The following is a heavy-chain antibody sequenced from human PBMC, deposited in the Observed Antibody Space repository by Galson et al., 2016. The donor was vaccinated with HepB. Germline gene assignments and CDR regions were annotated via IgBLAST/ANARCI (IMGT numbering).Heavy chain of an antibody. D-gene: IGHD3/OR15-3a*01. CDR3: ARPRRWTYYYYGMAV. J-gene: IGHJ6*02. CDR1: GFTFSDYG. V-gene: IGHV3-30*03. Sequence: SLRLSCAASGFTFSDYGMHWVRQAPGKGLEWVAVISDDEVSKHYADSVKGRFTISRDNSKNMLYLQLNSLRIEDTAVYFCARPRRWTYYYYGMAVWGQGTTVTVSS. CDR2: ISDDEVSK.